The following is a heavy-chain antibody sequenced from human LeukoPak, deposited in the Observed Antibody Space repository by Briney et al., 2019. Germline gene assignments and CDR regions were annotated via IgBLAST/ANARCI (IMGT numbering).Heavy chain of an antibody. CDR2: IYPGDSDT. D-gene: IGHD2-15*01. V-gene: IGHV5-51*01. CDR3: ARRSMLAGYVFDY. Sequence: GESLKISCKSSGYGFTTYWIGWVRQMPGRGLEWMGIIYPGDSDTTYSPSFQGQVTMSADKSISTAYLQWSGLKASDTAVYYCARRSMLAGYVFDYWGQGTLVTVSS. J-gene: IGHJ4*02. CDR1: GYGFTTYW.